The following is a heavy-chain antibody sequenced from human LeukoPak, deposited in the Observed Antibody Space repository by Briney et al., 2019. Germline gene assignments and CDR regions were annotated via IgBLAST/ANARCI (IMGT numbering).Heavy chain of an antibody. Sequence: SETLSLTCTVSGGSISSYYWSWIRQPPGKGLEWIGYIYYSGSTNYNPSLKSRVTISVDTSKSQFSLKLSSVTAADTAVYYCARVAGIVGATNFDYWGQGTLVTVSS. CDR1: GGSISSYY. V-gene: IGHV4-59*01. J-gene: IGHJ4*02. CDR3: ARVAGIVGATNFDY. CDR2: IYYSGST. D-gene: IGHD1-26*01.